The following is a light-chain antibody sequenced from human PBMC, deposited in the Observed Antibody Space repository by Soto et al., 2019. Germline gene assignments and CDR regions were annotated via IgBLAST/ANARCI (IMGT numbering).Light chain of an antibody. CDR3: ETWDSNTRV. J-gene: IGLJ3*02. CDR1: SGHSSYI. Sequence: QPVLTQSSSASASLGSSVKLTCTLSSGHSSYIIAWHQQQPGKAPRYLMKVEGSGSYNKGSGVPDRFSSSSSGADRYLTIFNLQFEDEADYYCETWDSNTRVFGGGTKLTVL. CDR2: VEGSGSY. V-gene: IGLV4-60*02.